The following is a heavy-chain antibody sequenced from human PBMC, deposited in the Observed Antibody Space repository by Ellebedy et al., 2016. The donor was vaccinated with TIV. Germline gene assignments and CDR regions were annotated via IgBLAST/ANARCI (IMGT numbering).Heavy chain of an antibody. CDR1: GFSLSTNGVG. CDR3: AHSPSYCGVDCYSPHDY. Sequence: SGPTLVKPTQTLTLTCTFSGFSLSTNGVGVGWIRQSPGTALEWLALIYWDDDKRYSPSLKSRLTITKDTSKNQVVLIMTNMDPVDTATYYCAHSPSYCGVDCYSPHDYWGQGTLVTVSS. J-gene: IGHJ4*02. CDR2: IYWDDDK. D-gene: IGHD2-21*02. V-gene: IGHV2-5*02.